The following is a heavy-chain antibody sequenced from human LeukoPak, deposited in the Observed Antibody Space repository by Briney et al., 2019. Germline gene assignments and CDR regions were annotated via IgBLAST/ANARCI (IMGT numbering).Heavy chain of an antibody. D-gene: IGHD3-22*01. V-gene: IGHV1-46*01. CDR2: INPSGGST. CDR1: GYTFTSYY. J-gene: IGHJ4*02. Sequence: GASVKVSCKASGYTFTSYYMHWVRQAPGQGLEWMGIINPSGGSTSYAQKFQGRVTITADKSTSTAYMELSSLRSEDTAVYYCARNGGYYYETNIDYWGQGTLVTVSS. CDR3: ARNGGYYYETNIDY.